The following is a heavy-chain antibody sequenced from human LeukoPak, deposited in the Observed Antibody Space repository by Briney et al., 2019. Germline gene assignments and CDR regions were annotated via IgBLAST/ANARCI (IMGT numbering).Heavy chain of an antibody. CDR3: ARKGRYCSSTSCPRLDAFDI. Sequence: GGSLRLSCAASGFIFKKYWMNWVRQAPGKGLEWVSYISSSSSTIYYADSVKGRFTISRDNAKNSLYLQMNSLRAEDTAVYYCARKGRYCSSTSCPRLDAFDIWGQGTMVTVSS. CDR2: ISSSSSTI. D-gene: IGHD2-2*01. J-gene: IGHJ3*02. V-gene: IGHV3-48*01. CDR1: GFIFKKYW.